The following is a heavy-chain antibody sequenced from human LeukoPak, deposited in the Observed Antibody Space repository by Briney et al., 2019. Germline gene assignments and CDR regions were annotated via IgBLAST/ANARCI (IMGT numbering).Heavy chain of an antibody. Sequence: GGSLRLSCAASGFTFSSYWMHWVRQGPGKGLVWVSRISSDGSSTIYADSVKGRLTISRDNAKNTLYLQMNSLRAEDTAVYYCATTRAPSRWLQYNYFDYWGQGTLVTVSS. V-gene: IGHV3-74*01. J-gene: IGHJ4*02. CDR3: ATTRAPSRWLQYNYFDY. D-gene: IGHD5-24*01. CDR2: ISSDGSST. CDR1: GFTFSSYW.